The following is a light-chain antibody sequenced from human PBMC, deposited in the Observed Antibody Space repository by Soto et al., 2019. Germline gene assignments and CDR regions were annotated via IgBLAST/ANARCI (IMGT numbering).Light chain of an antibody. CDR3: ASWDDTPSGPV. J-gene: IGLJ3*02. CDR1: SSNVGSND. V-gene: IGLV1-47*01. CDR2: RNN. Sequence: QSVLTQPPSTSGTPGQRVTIYCSGSSSNVGSNDVYWYQHVPGAAPNLLIYRNNRRPSGVPDRFSGSKSGSAVSLAISGLRSEDEADYYCASWDDTPSGPVFGGGTQLTVL.